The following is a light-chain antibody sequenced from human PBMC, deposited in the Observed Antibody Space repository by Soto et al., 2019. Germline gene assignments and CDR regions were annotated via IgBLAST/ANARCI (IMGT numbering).Light chain of an antibody. J-gene: IGKJ1*01. CDR2: AIS. Sequence: DIQMTQSPSSLPASVGDSVTISCRAGQTINTYLNWYQQKPGQAPKVLIFAISTLQPGIPSRFRGSGSATEFSLTIGILQPEDAATYYCQQSYSMPPCTFHQGTKVHIK. CDR1: QTINTY. V-gene: IGKV1-39*01. CDR3: QQSYSMPPCT.